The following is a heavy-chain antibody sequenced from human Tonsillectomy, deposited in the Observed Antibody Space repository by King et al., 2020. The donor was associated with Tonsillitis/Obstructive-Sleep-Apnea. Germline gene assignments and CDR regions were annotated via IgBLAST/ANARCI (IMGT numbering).Heavy chain of an antibody. CDR1: GGSFSGYY. D-gene: IGHD4-11*01. CDR2: INHSGST. V-gene: IGHV4-34*01. Sequence: VQLQQWGAGLLKPSETLSLTCAVYGGSFSGYYWSWIRQPPGKGLEWIGEINHSGSTNYNPSLKSRVSISVDTSKNQFSLKLSSVTAADTAVYYCAGQYSNNTFVYWGQGTLVTVSS. CDR3: AGQYSNNTFVY. J-gene: IGHJ4*02.